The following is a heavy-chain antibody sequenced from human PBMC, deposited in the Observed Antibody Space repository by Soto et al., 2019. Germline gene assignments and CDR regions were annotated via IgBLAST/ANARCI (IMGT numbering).Heavy chain of an antibody. Sequence: SQTLSLTCASSGESVSGNSAAWNWIRQSPSRGLEWLGRTYYRSKWYYDYATSVKSRITINPDTSKNQFSLHLDSVTPEDTAIYWCARDPNSDGWINAFDVWGQGTMVTV. V-gene: IGHV6-1*01. CDR2: TYYRSKWYY. J-gene: IGHJ3*01. D-gene: IGHD5-18*01. CDR3: ARDPNSDGWINAFDV. CDR1: GESVSGNSAA.